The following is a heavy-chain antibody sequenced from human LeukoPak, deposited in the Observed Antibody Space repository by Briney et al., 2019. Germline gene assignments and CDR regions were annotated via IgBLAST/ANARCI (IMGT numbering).Heavy chain of an antibody. CDR1: GFTFIGHW. V-gene: IGHV3-7*01. J-gene: IGHJ4*02. CDR2: IKQAGIEK. Sequence: GGSLRLSCAASGFTFIGHWLSWVRQAPGKGLEWVANIKQAGIEKYSAGSAKARFTISRDNAKSSLYQQMNSLRAEDTAVYYCVRDSVHGYYDSSGYSALFDYWGQGTLVTVSS. CDR3: VRDSVHGYYDSSGYSALFDY. D-gene: IGHD3-22*01.